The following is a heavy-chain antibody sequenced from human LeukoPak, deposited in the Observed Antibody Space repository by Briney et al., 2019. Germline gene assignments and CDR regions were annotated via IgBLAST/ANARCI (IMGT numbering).Heavy chain of an antibody. D-gene: IGHD2-15*01. V-gene: IGHV3-7*01. CDR2: IKQDGSEK. J-gene: IGHJ4*02. Sequence: GGSLRLSCAASGFTFSSNGMHWVRQAPGKGLEWVANIKQDGSEKYYVDPVKGRFTISRDNAKNSVYLQMISLRVEDTAVYYCARESTRYCSGGSCYSSSSLDYWGQGTLVTVSS. CDR3: ARESTRYCSGGSCYSSSSLDY. CDR1: GFTFSSNG.